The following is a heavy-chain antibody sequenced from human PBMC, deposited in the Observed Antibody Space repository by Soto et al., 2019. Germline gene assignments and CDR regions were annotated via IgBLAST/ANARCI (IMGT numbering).Heavy chain of an antibody. D-gene: IGHD3-22*01. V-gene: IGHV3-23*01. Sequence: PWGSLRLSCAASGFAVSSNYMSWVRQAPGKGLEWVSAISGSGGSTYYADSVKGRFTISRDNSKNTLYLQMNSLRAEDTAVYYCAKTYYYDSSGYYYFLFGGMDVWGQGTTVTVS. CDR3: AKTYYYDSSGYYYFLFGGMDV. CDR1: GFAVSSNY. CDR2: ISGSGGST. J-gene: IGHJ6*02.